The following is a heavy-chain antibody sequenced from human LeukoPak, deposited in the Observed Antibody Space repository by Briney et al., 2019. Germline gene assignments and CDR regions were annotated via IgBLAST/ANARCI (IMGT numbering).Heavy chain of an antibody. D-gene: IGHD7-27*01. CDR3: ARAEKPNWGNYYYYCMDV. V-gene: IGHV1-18*01. CDR2: ISAYSGNT. J-gene: IGHJ6*03. Sequence: GASVKVSCKASGYTFTSYGISWVRQAPGQGLEWMGWISAYSGNTNFAQKLQDRVTMTTDTSTSTAYMELRSLRSDDTAVYYCARAEKPNWGNYYYYCMDVWGKGTTVTVSS. CDR1: GYTFTSYG.